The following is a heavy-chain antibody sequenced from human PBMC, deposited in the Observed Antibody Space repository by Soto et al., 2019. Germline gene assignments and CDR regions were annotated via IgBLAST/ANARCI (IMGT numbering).Heavy chain of an antibody. D-gene: IGHD3-9*01. J-gene: IGHJ4*02. CDR1: GFTFSSYA. Sequence: EVQLLESGGGLVQPGGSLRLSCAASGFTFSSYAMSWVRQAPGKGLEWVSAISGSGGSTYYADSVKGRFTISRDNSKNTLYLQMNSLRAEDTAVYYCAKDYFPYDILTGYYDYRGQGTLVTVSS. CDR2: ISGSGGST. V-gene: IGHV3-23*01. CDR3: AKDYFPYDILTGYYDY.